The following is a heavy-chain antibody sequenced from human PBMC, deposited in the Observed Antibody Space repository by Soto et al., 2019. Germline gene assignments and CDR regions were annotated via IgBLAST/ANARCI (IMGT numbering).Heavy chain of an antibody. CDR1: GFTFSNAW. V-gene: IGHV3-15*07. CDR3: TTAPSGYDLFSGVDY. CDR2: IKSKTDGGTT. J-gene: IGHJ4*02. Sequence: GGSLRLSCAASGFTFSNAWMNWVRQAPGKGLEWVGRIKSKTDGGTTDYAAPVKGRFTISRDDSKNTLYLQMNSLKTEDTAVYYCTTAPSGYDLFSGVDYWGQGTLVTVSS. D-gene: IGHD5-12*01.